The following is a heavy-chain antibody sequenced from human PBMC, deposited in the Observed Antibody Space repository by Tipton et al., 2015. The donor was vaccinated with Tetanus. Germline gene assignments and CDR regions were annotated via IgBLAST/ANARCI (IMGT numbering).Heavy chain of an antibody. V-gene: IGHV1-46*01. CDR3: ARGRSGGLFEY. D-gene: IGHD4-23*01. Sequence: QVQLVQSGAEVKKPGASVKISCKASGYTFTSYLIHWVRQAPGQGLEWMGIINPNDGERMYAQRFQGRLTMTRDTSTSTVYMDLSSLGSDDTAVYYCARGRSGGLFEYWGQGTLVTVSS. CDR2: INPNDGER. CDR1: GYTFTSYL. J-gene: IGHJ4*02.